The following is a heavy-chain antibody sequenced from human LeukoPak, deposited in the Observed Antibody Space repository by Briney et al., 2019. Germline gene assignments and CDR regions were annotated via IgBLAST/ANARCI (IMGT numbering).Heavy chain of an antibody. J-gene: IGHJ6*03. CDR1: GYTFTSYY. CDR2: INPNSGGT. V-gene: IGHV1-2*02. CDR3: ARGGEYSYGWKNYYYMDV. Sequence: ASVKVSCKASGYTFTSYYMHWVRQAPGQGLEWMGWINPNSGGTNYAQKFQGRVTMTRDTSISTAYMELSRLRSDDTAVYYCARGGEYSYGWKNYYYMDVWGKGTTVTVSS. D-gene: IGHD5-18*01.